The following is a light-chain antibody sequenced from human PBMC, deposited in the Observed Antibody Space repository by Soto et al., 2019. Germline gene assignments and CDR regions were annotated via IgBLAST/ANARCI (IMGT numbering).Light chain of an antibody. Sequence: EIVMTQSPATLSVSPGERATLSCRASQSVNIYLAWYQQKPGQAPRLLIFGASSRATGIPARFSGSGSGTEFNLTISSLQSEDFAVYFCQQYNSYSWTFGQGTKVEIK. V-gene: IGKV3D-15*01. CDR1: QSVNIY. CDR2: GAS. CDR3: QQYNSYSWT. J-gene: IGKJ1*01.